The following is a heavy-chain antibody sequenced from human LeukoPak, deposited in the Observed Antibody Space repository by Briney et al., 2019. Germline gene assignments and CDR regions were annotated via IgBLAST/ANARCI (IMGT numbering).Heavy chain of an antibody. Sequence: GGSLRLSCAASGFTFDDYGMSWVRHAPGKGLEWVSGINWNGGSTGYADSVKGRFTISRDNSKNRLYLQMNSLRAEDTAVNYCAKDSYYDSSGYLDYWGQGTLVTVSS. CDR3: AKDSYYDSSGYLDY. J-gene: IGHJ4*02. CDR2: INWNGGST. V-gene: IGHV3-20*04. D-gene: IGHD3-22*01. CDR1: GFTFDDYG.